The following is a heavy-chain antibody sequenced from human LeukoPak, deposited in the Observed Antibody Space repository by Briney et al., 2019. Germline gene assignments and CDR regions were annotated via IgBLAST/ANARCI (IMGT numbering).Heavy chain of an antibody. CDR3: AKGVVEGSGSYRNDAFDI. CDR2: ISYDGSNK. J-gene: IGHJ3*02. CDR1: GFTFSSYG. Sequence: GRSLRLSCAASGFTFSSYGMHWVRQAPGKGLEWVAVISYDGSNKYYADSVKGRFTISRDNSKNTLYLQMNSLRAEDTAVYYCAKGVVEGSGSYRNDAFDIWGQGTMVTVSS. V-gene: IGHV3-30*18. D-gene: IGHD3-10*01.